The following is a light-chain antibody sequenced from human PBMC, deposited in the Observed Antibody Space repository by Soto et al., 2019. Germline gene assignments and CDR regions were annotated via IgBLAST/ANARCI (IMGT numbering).Light chain of an antibody. CDR1: QRVSSN. J-gene: IGKJ5*01. CDR2: DTT. V-gene: IGKV3-11*01. CDR3: QRGDT. Sequence: EIVLTQSPATLSLSPGERATLSCRASQRVSSNLAWYQQKPGQAPRLLIYDTTNRATGIPARFSGSGSATDFTLTISRLEPEDFAVYYCQRGDTFGQGTRLEIK.